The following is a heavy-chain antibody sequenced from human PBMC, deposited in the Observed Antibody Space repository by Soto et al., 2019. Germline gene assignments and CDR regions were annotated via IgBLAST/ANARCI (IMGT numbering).Heavy chain of an antibody. J-gene: IGHJ2*01. CDR3: AREGTTVTTIYFDL. D-gene: IGHD4-17*01. V-gene: IGHV3-7*01. CDR1: GFTFSSYW. CDR2: IKQDGSEK. Sequence: GGSLRLSCAASGFTFSSYWMSWVRQAPGKGLEWVANIKQDGSEKYYVDSVKGRFTISRDNAKNSLYLQMNSLRAEDTAVYYCAREGTTVTTIYFDLWGRGTLVTVSS.